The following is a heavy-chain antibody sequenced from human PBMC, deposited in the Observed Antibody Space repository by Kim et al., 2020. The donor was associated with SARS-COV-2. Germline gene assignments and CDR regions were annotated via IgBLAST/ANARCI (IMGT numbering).Heavy chain of an antibody. CDR3: ARDPPPESTLWFGELSWVRGYYHDGMDV. CDR1: GYTFTSYY. V-gene: IGHV1-46*01. Sequence: ASVKVSCKASGYTFTSYYMHWVRQAPGQGLEWMGIINPSGGSTIYAQKFQGRVTMTRDTSTSTVYMELSSLRSEDTAVYDWARDPPPESTLWFGELSWVRGYYHDGMDVWGQGTTVTVSS. CDR2: INPSGGST. J-gene: IGHJ6*02. D-gene: IGHD3-10*01.